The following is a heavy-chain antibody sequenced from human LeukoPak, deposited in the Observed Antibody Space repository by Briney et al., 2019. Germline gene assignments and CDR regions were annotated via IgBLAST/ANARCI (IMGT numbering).Heavy chain of an antibody. Sequence: ASVKVSCKASGYTFTGYYMHWVRQAPGQGLEWMGWINPNSGGTNYAQKFQGRVTITRNTSISTAYMELSSLRSEDTAVYYCARGLSTSIAARPRYYYYYMDVWGKGTTVTVSS. CDR2: INPNSGGT. V-gene: IGHV1-2*02. CDR1: GYTFTGYY. J-gene: IGHJ6*03. D-gene: IGHD6-6*01. CDR3: ARGLSTSIAARPRYYYYYMDV.